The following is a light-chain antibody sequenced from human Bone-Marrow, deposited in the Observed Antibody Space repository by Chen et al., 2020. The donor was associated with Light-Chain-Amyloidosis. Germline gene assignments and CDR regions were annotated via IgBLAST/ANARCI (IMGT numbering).Light chain of an antibody. Sequence: SYVLTQPSSASVAPGQTATIACGGNNIGSTMLHWYQQTPGQAPLLVVYDDSDRPSGIPERLSGSNSGNTATLTISRVEAGDEADYYCQVWDRSSDRPVFGGGTKLTVL. CDR3: QVWDRSSDRPV. J-gene: IGLJ3*02. V-gene: IGLV3-21*02. CDR1: NIGSTM. CDR2: DDS.